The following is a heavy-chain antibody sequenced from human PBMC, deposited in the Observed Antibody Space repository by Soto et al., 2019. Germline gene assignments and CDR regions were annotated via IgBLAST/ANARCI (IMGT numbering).Heavy chain of an antibody. J-gene: IGHJ4*02. CDR1: GGSFRGCY. CDR3: ASGGGLLLSQNGNQKYYFDY. D-gene: IGHD3-22*01. CDR2: INHSGST. Sequence: SETLSLTCAVYGGSFRGCYWSWIRQPLGKGLEWIGEINHSGSTNYNPSLKSRVTISVDTSKNQFSLKLSSVTAADTAVYYCASGGGLLLSQNGNQKYYFDYWGQGTLVTVSS. V-gene: IGHV4-34*01.